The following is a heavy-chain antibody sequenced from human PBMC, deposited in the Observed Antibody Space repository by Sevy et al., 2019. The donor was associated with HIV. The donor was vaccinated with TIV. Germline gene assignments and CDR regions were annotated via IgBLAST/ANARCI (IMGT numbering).Heavy chain of an antibody. CDR1: GFTFGDYA. CDR2: LKSRGYGGTI. V-gene: IGHV3-49*04. Sequence: GGSLRLSCTASGFTFGDYAMSWVRQAPGKGLEWVAFLKSRGYGGTIDHAASVKGRFTISRDDSKSIAYLQMNDIRTEDTAVYFCTRWEGARSIFGCWGQGALVTVSS. CDR3: TRWEGARSIFGC. D-gene: IGHD1-26*01. J-gene: IGHJ4*02.